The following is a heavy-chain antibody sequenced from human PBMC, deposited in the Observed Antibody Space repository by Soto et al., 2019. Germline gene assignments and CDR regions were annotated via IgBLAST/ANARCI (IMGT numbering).Heavy chain of an antibody. CDR2: ISAGGDSS. Sequence: PGGSLRLSCAASGFTFSSNAMSWVRQAPGKGLEWVSVISAGGDSSYYGDSVKGRFTISSDNSKNTLYLQMDSLRAEDSAVYYCAKSTKRRQEEFHYYYYMDVWGRGTTVTVSS. J-gene: IGHJ6*03. CDR1: GFTFSSNA. V-gene: IGHV3-23*01. D-gene: IGHD2-21*01. CDR3: AKSTKRRQEEFHYYYYMDV.